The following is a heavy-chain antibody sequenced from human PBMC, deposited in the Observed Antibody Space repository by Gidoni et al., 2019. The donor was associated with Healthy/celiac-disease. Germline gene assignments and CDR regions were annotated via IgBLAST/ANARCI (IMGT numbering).Heavy chain of an antibody. CDR2: ISSSSSTI. J-gene: IGHJ4*02. Sequence: EVQLVESGGGLVQPGGSLRLSCAPSGFTFSSYSMNWVRQEPGKGLEWVSYISSSSSTIYYADSGKGRFTISRDNAKNSLYLQMNSLRDEDTAVYYCASGYCSGGSCYQTLTSDYWGQGTLVTVSS. V-gene: IGHV3-48*02. CDR1: GFTFSSYS. D-gene: IGHD2-15*01. CDR3: ASGYCSGGSCYQTLTSDY.